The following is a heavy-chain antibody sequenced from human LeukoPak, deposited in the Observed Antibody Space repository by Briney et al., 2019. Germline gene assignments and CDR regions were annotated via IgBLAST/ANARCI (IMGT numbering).Heavy chain of an antibody. V-gene: IGHV3-30*02. CDR1: GFTFSSYG. D-gene: IGHD3-22*01. CDR2: IRYDGSNK. CDR3: AKSRSPSYYYDSSGYWPYMDV. Sequence: GGSLRLSCAASGFTFSSYGMHWVRQAPGKGLEWVAFIRYDGSNKYYADSVKGRFTISRDNSKNTLYLQMNSLRAEDTAVYYCAKSRSPSYYYDSSGYWPYMDVWGKGTTVTVSS. J-gene: IGHJ6*03.